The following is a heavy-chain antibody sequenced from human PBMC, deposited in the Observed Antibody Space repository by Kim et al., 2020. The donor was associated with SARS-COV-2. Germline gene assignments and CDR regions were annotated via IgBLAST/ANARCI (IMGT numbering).Heavy chain of an antibody. CDR1: GFTFSSYG. CDR3: AKDYSSGWSGSDEFDI. CDR2: ISYDGSNT. J-gene: IGHJ3*02. V-gene: IGHV3-30*18. Sequence: GGSLRLSCAASGFTFSSYGMHWVRQAPGKGLEWVSVISYDGSNTYYADSVKGRFTISRDNSKNTLYLQMNSLRAEDTAVYYCAKDYSSGWSGSDEFDIWGQGTMVTVSS. D-gene: IGHD6-19*01.